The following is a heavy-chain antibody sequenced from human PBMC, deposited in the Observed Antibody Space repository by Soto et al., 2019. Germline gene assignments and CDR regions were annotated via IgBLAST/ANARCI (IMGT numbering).Heavy chain of an antibody. Sequence: EVQLLESGGGLVQPGGSLRLSCAASGFTFSSYAMSWVRQAPGKGLEWVSAISGSGGSTYYADSVKGRFTISRDNSKNTLYLQMNSLRAEDTAVYYCAKDSIIAAAGVNWFDPWVQGTLVTVSS. V-gene: IGHV3-23*01. D-gene: IGHD6-13*01. J-gene: IGHJ5*02. CDR1: GFTFSSYA. CDR2: ISGSGGST. CDR3: AKDSIIAAAGVNWFDP.